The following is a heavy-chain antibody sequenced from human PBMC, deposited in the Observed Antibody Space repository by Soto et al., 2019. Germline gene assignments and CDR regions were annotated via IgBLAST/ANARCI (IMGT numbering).Heavy chain of an antibody. J-gene: IGHJ4*02. D-gene: IGHD4-17*01. CDR2: FDPEDGET. CDR1: GYTLTELS. V-gene: IGHV1-24*01. Sequence: ASVKVSCKVSGYTLTELSMHWVRQAPGKGLEWMGGFDPEDGETIYAQKFQGRVTMTEDTSTDTAYMELSSLGSEDTAVYYCATEHLGLRMFDYWGQGTLVTVSS. CDR3: ATEHLGLRMFDY.